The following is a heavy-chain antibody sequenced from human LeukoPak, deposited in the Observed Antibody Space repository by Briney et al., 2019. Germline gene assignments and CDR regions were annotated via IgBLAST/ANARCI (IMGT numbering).Heavy chain of an antibody. D-gene: IGHD4-23*01. V-gene: IGHV4-59*01. CDR1: GGSISSYY. Sequence: SGTLSLTCTVSGGSISSYYWSWIRQPPGKGLEWIGYIYYSGSTNYNPSLKSRVTISVDTSKNQFSLKLSSVTAADTAVYYCASTVEPLYFDYWGQGTLVTVSS. CDR3: ASTVEPLYFDY. J-gene: IGHJ4*02. CDR2: IYYSGST.